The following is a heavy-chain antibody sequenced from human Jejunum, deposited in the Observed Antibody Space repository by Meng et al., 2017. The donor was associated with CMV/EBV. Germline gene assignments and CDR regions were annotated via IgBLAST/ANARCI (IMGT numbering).Heavy chain of an antibody. CDR3: ARGLSMVGIAGSWCDP. J-gene: IGHJ5*02. CDR2: INPDGSVK. CDR1: FTSSW. V-gene: IGHV3-7*01. Sequence: FTSSWMNWVRQAPGKGLEWVANINPDGSVKQYVDSVKGRFSVSRDNAKNSLYLQMNSLRAEDMAVYYCARGLSMVGIAGSWCDPWGQGTRVTVSS. D-gene: IGHD1-26*01.